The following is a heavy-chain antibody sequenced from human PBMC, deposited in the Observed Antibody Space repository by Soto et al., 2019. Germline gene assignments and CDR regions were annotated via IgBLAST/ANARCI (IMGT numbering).Heavy chain of an antibody. CDR3: ARHTVVVVAATPNWFDP. V-gene: IGHV4-39*01. D-gene: IGHD2-15*01. CDR2: IYYSGST. Sequence: QLQLQESGPGLVKPSETLSLTCTVSGGSISSSSYYWGWIRQPPGKGLEWIGSIYYSGSTYYNPSLKSRVTISVDTSKNQFSLKLSSVTAADTAVYYCARHTVVVVAATPNWFDPWGQGTLVTVSP. J-gene: IGHJ5*02. CDR1: GGSISSSSYY.